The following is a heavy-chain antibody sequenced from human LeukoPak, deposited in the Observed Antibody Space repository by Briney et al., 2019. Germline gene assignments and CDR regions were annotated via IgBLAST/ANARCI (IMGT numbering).Heavy chain of an antibody. CDR2: IQYDGSNK. CDR3: AKDLRSVYYFDY. J-gene: IGHJ4*02. Sequence: GGSLRLSCAASGFTFSSYGMHWVRQAPGKGLEWVAFIQYDGSNKYYADSVKGRFTISRDNSKNTLYLQMNSLRIEDTAVYYCAKDLRSVYYFDYWGQGTLVTVSS. D-gene: IGHD2/OR15-2a*01. V-gene: IGHV3-30*02. CDR1: GFTFSSYG.